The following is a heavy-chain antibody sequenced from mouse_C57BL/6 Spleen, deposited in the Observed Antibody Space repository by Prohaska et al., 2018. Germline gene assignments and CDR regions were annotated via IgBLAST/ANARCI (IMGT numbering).Heavy chain of an antibody. CDR3: ARWLGDY. D-gene: IGHD2-2*01. CDR2: INPNNGGT. Sequence: SVKISCKASGYTFTDYYMNWVKKSHGKSLEWIGDINPNNGGTSYNQKFKGKATLTVDKSSITAYMELRSLTSEDSAVYYCARWLGDYWGQGTTLTVSS. J-gene: IGHJ2*01. CDR1: GYTFTDYY. V-gene: IGHV1-26*01.